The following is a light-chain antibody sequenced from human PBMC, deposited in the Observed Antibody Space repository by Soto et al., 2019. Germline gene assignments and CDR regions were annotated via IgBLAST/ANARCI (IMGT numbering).Light chain of an antibody. V-gene: IGKV3-20*01. CDR1: QSVSSSY. Sequence: EIVLTQSPGTLSLSPGERATLSCRASQSVSSSYLAWYQQKPGQAPRLLIYGASSRATGIPDRFSGSGSGTDFTLTISRLEPEDFAVYYCQQYGSSPGHGVTFGQGTKVEIK. J-gene: IGKJ1*01. CDR2: GAS. CDR3: QQYGSSPGHGVT.